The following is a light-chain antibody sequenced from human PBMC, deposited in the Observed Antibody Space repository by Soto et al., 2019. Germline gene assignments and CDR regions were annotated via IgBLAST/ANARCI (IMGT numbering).Light chain of an antibody. CDR3: HQYENGPLT. CDR1: QCITSY. J-gene: IGKJ1*01. V-gene: IGKV1-9*01. CDR2: AAS. Sequence: IQLTQSPSFLSASVGDRLTITCRASQCITSYLAWSQQKPGQAPKLLIYAASTLQSGGPARFSGSGSATEFTLTISSLQSEDFALYYCHQYENGPLTFGQGTKVDIK.